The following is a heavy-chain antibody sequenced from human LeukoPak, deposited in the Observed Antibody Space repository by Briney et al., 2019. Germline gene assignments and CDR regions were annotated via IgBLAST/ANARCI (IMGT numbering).Heavy chain of an antibody. CDR2: ISSSSYI. CDR1: GFTFSSYS. CDR3: ARTKPTCFDY. D-gene: IGHD2-8*01. J-gene: IGHJ4*02. Sequence: AGGSLRLSCAACGFTFSSYSMNWVRQAQGKGLEWVSSISSSSYIYYADSVKGRFTISRDNAKNSLYLQMNSLRAEDTAVYYCARTKPTCFDYWGQGTLVTVSS. V-gene: IGHV3-21*01.